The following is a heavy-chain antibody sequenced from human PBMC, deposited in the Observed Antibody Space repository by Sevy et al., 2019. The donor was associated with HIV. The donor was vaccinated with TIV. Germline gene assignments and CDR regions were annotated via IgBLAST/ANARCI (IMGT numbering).Heavy chain of an antibody. J-gene: IGHJ4*02. CDR1: GASISSSGYY. CDR3: AGPILTYNNGWSYYDY. D-gene: IGHD6-19*01. CDR2: INYSGIT. Sequence: SETLSLTCTVSGASISSSGYYWGWIRQPPGKGLQWIASINYSGITFYHPSLKSQITISADTSKNQFSLDLNSVTAADTAMSYCAGPILTYNNGWSYYDYWGQGTVVTVSS. V-gene: IGHV4-39*01.